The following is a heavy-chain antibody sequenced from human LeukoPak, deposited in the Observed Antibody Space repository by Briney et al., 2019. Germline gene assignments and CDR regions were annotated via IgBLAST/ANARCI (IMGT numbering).Heavy chain of an antibody. CDR2: IIPILGIA. V-gene: IGHV1-69*04. J-gene: IGHJ5*02. D-gene: IGHD2-21*02. CDR1: VGTFSSYA. CDR3: ARDRGLAYCGGDCYDNWFDP. Sequence: ASVKVSCKASVGTFSSYAISWVRQAPGQGLEWMGRIIPILGIANYAQKFQGRVTITADKSTSTAYMELSRLRSEDTAVYYCARDRGLAYCGGDCYDNWFDPWGQGTLVTVSS.